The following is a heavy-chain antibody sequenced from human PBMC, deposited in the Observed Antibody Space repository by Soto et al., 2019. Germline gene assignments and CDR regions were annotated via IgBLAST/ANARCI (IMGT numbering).Heavy chain of an antibody. CDR3: ARDSAQGVDFDY. CDR2: IIPIFGTA. J-gene: IGHJ4*02. D-gene: IGHD2-15*01. V-gene: IGHV1-69*13. Sequence: SVKVSCKASGGTFSSYAISWVRQAPGQGLEWMGGIIPIFGTANYAQKFQGRVTITADESTSTAYMELSSLRSEDTAVYYCARDSAQGVDFDYWGQGTLVTVSS. CDR1: GGTFSSYA.